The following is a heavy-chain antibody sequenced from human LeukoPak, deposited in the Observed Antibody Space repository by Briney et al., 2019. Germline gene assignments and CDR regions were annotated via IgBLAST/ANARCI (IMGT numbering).Heavy chain of an antibody. CDR1: GFTFSSYA. J-gene: IGHJ4*02. D-gene: IGHD6-19*01. Sequence: PGGSLRLSCAASGFTFSSYAMHWVRQAPGKGLEWVAVISYDGSNKYYADSVKGRFTISRDNSKNTLYLQMNSLRAEDTAVYYCAKDLSVAPYYFDYWGQGTLVTVSS. CDR2: ISYDGSNK. V-gene: IGHV3-30-3*01. CDR3: AKDLSVAPYYFDY.